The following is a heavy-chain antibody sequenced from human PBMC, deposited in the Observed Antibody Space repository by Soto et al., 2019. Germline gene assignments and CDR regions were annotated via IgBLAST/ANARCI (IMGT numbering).Heavy chain of an antibody. J-gene: IGHJ4*02. V-gene: IGHV4-59*01. CDR2: IYYSGST. Sequence: SETLSLTCTVSGGSISSYYWSWIRQPPGKGLDWIGYIYYSGSTNYNPSLKSRVTISVDTSKNQFSLKLSSVTAADTAVYYCARFRLLGNYFDYWGQGTLVTVSS. CDR3: ARFRLLGNYFDY. D-gene: IGHD3-10*01. CDR1: GGSISSYY.